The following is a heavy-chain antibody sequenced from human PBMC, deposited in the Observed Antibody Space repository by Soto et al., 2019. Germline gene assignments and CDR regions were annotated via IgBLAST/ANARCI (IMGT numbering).Heavy chain of an antibody. J-gene: IGHJ4*02. D-gene: IGHD3-9*01. V-gene: IGHV4-59*01. Sequence: SETLSLTCTVSGGSISSYYWSWIRQPPGKGLEWIGYIYYSGSTNYNPSLKSRVTISVDTSKNQFSLKLSSVTAADTAVYYCARVLRVRYFDWLPDYWGQGXLVTVSS. CDR3: ARVLRVRYFDWLPDY. CDR1: GGSISSYY. CDR2: IYYSGST.